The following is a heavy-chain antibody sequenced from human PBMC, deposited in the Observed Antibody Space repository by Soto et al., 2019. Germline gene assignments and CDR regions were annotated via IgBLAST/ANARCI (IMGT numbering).Heavy chain of an antibody. Sequence: SETLSLTCTVSGGSISSGGYYWSWIRQHPGKGLEWIGYIYYSGSTYYNPSLKSRVTISVDTSKNQFSLKLSSVTAADTAVYYCARDRRLQDYYYYYYGMDVWGQGTTVTVSS. CDR2: IYYSGST. CDR3: ARDRRLQDYYYYYYGMDV. CDR1: GGSISSGGYY. D-gene: IGHD4-4*01. V-gene: IGHV4-31*03. J-gene: IGHJ6*02.